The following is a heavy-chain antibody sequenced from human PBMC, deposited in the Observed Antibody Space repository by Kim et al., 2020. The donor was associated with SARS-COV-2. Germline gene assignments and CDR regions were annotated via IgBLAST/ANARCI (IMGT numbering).Heavy chain of an antibody. CDR1: GFTFSSYA. Sequence: GGYLRLSCAASGFTFSSYAMSWVRQAPGKGLEWVSAISGSGGSTYYADSVKGRFTISRDNSKNTLYLQMNSLRAEDTAVYYCAKDTLVAASRVGAFDIWGQGTMVTVSS. V-gene: IGHV3-23*01. D-gene: IGHD2-15*01. CDR2: ISGSGGST. J-gene: IGHJ3*02. CDR3: AKDTLVAASRVGAFDI.